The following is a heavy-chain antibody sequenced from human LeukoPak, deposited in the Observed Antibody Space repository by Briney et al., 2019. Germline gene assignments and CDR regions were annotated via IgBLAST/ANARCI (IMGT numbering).Heavy chain of an antibody. CDR2: INHSGST. Sequence: SETLSLTCAVYGGSFSGYYWSWIRQPPGKGLEWIGEINHSGSTNYNPPLKSRVTISVDTSKNQFSLKLSSVTAADTAVYYCARVSSWDAFDIWGQGTMVTVSS. D-gene: IGHD6-13*01. CDR1: GGSFSGYY. CDR3: ARVSSWDAFDI. V-gene: IGHV4-34*01. J-gene: IGHJ3*02.